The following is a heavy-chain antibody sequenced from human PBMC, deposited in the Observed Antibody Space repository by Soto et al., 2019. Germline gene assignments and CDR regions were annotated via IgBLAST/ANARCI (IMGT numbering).Heavy chain of an antibody. CDR3: SRSYPHYYGSGSGNDAFDI. CDR2: INSDGSST. Sequence: GGSLRLSCAASGFTFSSYWMHWVRQAPGKGLVWVSRINSDGSSTSYADSVKGRFTTSRDNAKNTLYLQMNSLRAEDTAVYYYSRSYPHYYGSGSGNDAFDIWGQGTMVTVSS. D-gene: IGHD3-10*01. J-gene: IGHJ3*02. V-gene: IGHV3-74*01. CDR1: GFTFSSYW.